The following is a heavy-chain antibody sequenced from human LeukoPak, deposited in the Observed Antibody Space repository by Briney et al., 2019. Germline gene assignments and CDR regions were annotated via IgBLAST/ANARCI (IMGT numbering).Heavy chain of an antibody. CDR1: GYTLTERS. D-gene: IGHD3-10*01. CDR3: ATSRDLFNFDY. CDR2: FDPADGDT. Sequence: ASVTVSYKVSGYTLTERSMHWVGQSPGKGREGMGGFDPADGDTVYAQHLEGRVTINLDRATDTAYVELRGLRSEDTAVYYCATSRDLFNFDYWGQGTLVTVSS. J-gene: IGHJ4*02. V-gene: IGHV1-24*01.